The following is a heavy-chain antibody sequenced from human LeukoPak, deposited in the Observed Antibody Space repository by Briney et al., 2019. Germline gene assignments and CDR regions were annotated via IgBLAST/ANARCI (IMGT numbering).Heavy chain of an antibody. CDR2: MNPNSGNT. Sequence: ASVKVSCKASGYTFTSYDINWVRQATGQGLEWMGWMNPNSGNTGYAQKFQGRVTMTRNTSISIAYMELSSLRSEDTAVYYCARGTRYYGSGSYYTYDYWGQGTLVTVSS. D-gene: IGHD3-10*01. J-gene: IGHJ4*02. CDR3: ARGTRYYGSGSYYTYDY. CDR1: GYTFTSYD. V-gene: IGHV1-8*01.